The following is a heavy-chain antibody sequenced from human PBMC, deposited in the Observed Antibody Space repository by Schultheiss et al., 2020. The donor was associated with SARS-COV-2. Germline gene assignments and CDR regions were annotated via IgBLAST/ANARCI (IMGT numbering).Heavy chain of an antibody. D-gene: IGHD6-19*01. CDR2: IYYSGST. Sequence: SETLSLTCAVYGGYFSGYYWGWIRQPPGKGLEWIGSIYYSGSTYYIPSLKSRVTISVDTSKTQFSLKLSSVTDADTAVYYCASDEQWLPNNWFDPWGQGNRITV. CDR1: GGYFSGYY. V-gene: IGHV4-34*11. J-gene: IGHJ5*02. CDR3: ASDEQWLPNNWFDP.